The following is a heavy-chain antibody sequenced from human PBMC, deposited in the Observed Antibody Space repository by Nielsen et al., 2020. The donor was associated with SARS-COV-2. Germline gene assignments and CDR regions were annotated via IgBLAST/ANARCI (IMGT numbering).Heavy chain of an antibody. CDR2: IYYSGST. V-gene: IGHV4-61*01. J-gene: IGHJ6*02. Sequence: SETLSPTCTVSGGSVSSGSYYWSWIRQPPGKGLEWSGYIYYSGSTNYNPSLKSRVTISVDTSKNQFSLKLSSVTAANTAVYYCARDRPKMRPYYYGSWSSYGMDVWGQGTTVTVSS. CDR1: GGSVSSGSYY. CDR3: ARDRPKMRPYYYGSWSSYGMDV. D-gene: IGHD3-10*01.